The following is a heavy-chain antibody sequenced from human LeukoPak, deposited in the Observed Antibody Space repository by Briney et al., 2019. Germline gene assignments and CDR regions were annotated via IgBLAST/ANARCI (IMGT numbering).Heavy chain of an antibody. V-gene: IGHV1-2*02. CDR3: ARGITGAYWRFDY. D-gene: IGHD1-26*01. Sequence: ASVKVSCKASGYTFIGYYMHWVRQAPGQGLEWMGWINPNSGGTNYAQKFQGRVTMTRDTSISTAYMELSRLRSDDTAVYYCARGITGAYWRFDYWGQGTLVTVSS. CDR2: INPNSGGT. CDR1: GYTFIGYY. J-gene: IGHJ4*02.